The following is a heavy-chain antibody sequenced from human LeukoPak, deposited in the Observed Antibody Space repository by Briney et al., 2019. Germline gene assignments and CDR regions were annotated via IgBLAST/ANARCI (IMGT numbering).Heavy chain of an antibody. Sequence: GSLRLSRAASGFTFSDHYMDWIRQPPGKGLEWIGEINHSGSTNYNPSLKSRVTISVDTSKNQFSLKLSSVTDADTAVYYCARYSGWSYWGNYYFDYWGQGTLVTVSS. CDR1: GFTFSDHY. CDR3: ARYSGWSYWGNYYFDY. V-gene: IGHV4-34*01. CDR2: INHSGST. J-gene: IGHJ4*02. D-gene: IGHD6-19*01.